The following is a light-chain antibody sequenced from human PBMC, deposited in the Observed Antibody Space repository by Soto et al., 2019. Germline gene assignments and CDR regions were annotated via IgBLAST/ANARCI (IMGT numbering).Light chain of an antibody. CDR3: AAWDDSLSAYA. V-gene: IGLV1-47*02. CDR1: SSNIGINY. J-gene: IGLJ1*01. CDR2: SNN. Sequence: QSVLTQPPSASGTPGQRVTISCFGSSSNIGINYVYWYLQLPGTAPKLLIYSNNQRPSGVPDRFSGSKSGTSASLAISGLRSEDEADYYCAAWDDSLSAYAFGTGTKVTVL.